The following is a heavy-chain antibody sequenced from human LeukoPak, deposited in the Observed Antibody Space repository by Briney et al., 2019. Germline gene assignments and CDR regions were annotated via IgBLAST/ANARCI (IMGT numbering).Heavy chain of an antibody. CDR3: ARDGDSSGYYQYYFDY. J-gene: IGHJ4*02. V-gene: IGHV3-30-3*01. Sequence: GRSLRLSCAASGFTFSSYAMHWVRQAPGKGLEWVAVISYDGSNKYYADSVKGRFTISRDNPKNTLYLQMNSLRAEDTAVYYCARDGDSSGYYQYYFDYWGQGTLVTVSS. CDR2: ISYDGSNK. D-gene: IGHD3-22*01. CDR1: GFTFSSYA.